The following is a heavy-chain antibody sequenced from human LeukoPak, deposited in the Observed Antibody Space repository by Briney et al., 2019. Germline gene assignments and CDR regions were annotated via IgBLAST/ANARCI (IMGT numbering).Heavy chain of an antibody. CDR2: IWYDGSNK. CDR3: ARDRLLWFGVRYGMDV. D-gene: IGHD3-10*01. V-gene: IGHV3-33*01. J-gene: IGHJ6*02. CDR1: GFTFSSYG. Sequence: GRSLRLSCAASGFTFSSYGMHWVRQAPGKGLEWVAVIWYDGSNKYYADSVKGRFTIFRDNSKNTLYLQMNSLRAEDTAVYYCARDRLLWFGVRYGMDVWGQGTTVTVSS.